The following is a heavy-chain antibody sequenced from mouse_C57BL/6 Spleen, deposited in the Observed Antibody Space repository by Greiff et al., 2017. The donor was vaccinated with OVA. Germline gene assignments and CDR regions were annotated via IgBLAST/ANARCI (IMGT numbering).Heavy chain of an antibody. V-gene: IGHV1-50*01. CDR3: ARRDYYSSSYVDLYAMDY. D-gene: IGHD1-1*01. CDR1: GYTFTSYW. CDR2: IDPSDSYT. J-gene: IGHJ4*01. Sequence: QVQLQQPGAELVKPGASVKLSCKASGYTFTSYWMQWVKQRPGQGLEWIGEIDPSDSYTNYNQKFKGKATLTVDTSSSPAYMQLSSLTSEDSAVDYCARRDYYSSSYVDLYAMDYWGQGTAVTVSS.